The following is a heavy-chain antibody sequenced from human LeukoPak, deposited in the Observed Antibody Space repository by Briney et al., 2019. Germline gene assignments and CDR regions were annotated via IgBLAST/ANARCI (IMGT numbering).Heavy chain of an antibody. CDR3: ATDGAGFDT. CDR2: INIAGSNT. Sequence: AGSLRLSCVASGFTFSDYYMSWIRQAPGKGLEWLSYINIAGSNTHYADSVMGRFTVSRDNAKKSLYLQMNNLRAEDTAVYYCATDGAGFDTWGQGVLVTVSS. CDR1: GFTFSDYY. V-gene: IGHV3-11*01. J-gene: IGHJ5*02.